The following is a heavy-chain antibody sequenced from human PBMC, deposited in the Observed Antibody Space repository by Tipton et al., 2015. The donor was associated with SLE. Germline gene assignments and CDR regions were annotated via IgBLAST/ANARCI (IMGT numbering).Heavy chain of an antibody. CDR1: GYSITSGYY. Sequence: TLSLTCTVSGYSITSGYYWGWIRQPPGKGLEWIGSMSQTGITYHNPTLLSRVTISGDTSKNQFFLNLDSVTAADTAVCYCVREHHPRITVFGADCWGQGTLVTVPS. J-gene: IGHJ4*02. CDR3: VREHHPRITVFGADC. V-gene: IGHV4-38-2*02. CDR2: MSQTGIT. D-gene: IGHD3-3*01.